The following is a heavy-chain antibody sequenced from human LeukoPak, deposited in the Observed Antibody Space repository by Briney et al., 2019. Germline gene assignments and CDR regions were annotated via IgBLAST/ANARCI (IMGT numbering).Heavy chain of an antibody. J-gene: IGHJ3*02. V-gene: IGHV3-30-3*01. Sequence: GGSLRLSCAASGFTFSDYYMSWIRQAPGKGLDWAAVISSDGNTQYYADSVKGRFTISRDNSNNTLYLQMNSPRADDTAIYYCARRRIVGSTDDAFDIWGQGTMVTLSS. CDR3: ARRRIVGSTDDAFDI. D-gene: IGHD1-26*01. CDR1: GFTFSDYY. CDR2: ISSDGNTQ.